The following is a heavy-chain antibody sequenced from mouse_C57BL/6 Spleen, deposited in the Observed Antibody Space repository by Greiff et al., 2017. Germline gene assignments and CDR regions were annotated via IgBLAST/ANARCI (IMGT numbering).Heavy chain of an antibody. V-gene: IGHV5-4*01. Sequence: DVMLVESGGGLVKPGGSLKLSCAASGFTFSSYAMSWVRQTPEKRLEWVATISDGGSYTYYPDNVKGRFTISRDNAKNNLYLQMSHLKSEDTAMYYCAREGNYGSSYLFAYWGQGTLVTVSA. CDR3: AREGNYGSSYLFAY. D-gene: IGHD1-1*01. J-gene: IGHJ3*01. CDR2: ISDGGSYT. CDR1: GFTFSSYA.